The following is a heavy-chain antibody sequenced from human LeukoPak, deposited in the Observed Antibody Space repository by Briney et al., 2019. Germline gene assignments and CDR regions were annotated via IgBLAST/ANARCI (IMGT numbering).Heavy chain of an antibody. CDR3: ARDSCSSTSCSYYYGMDV. V-gene: IGHV3-21*01. CDR1: GFTFSSYS. Sequence: AGSLRLSCAASGFTFSSYSMTWVRQAPGKGLEWVSSISSSSSYIYYADSVKGRFTISRDNAKNSLYLQMNSLRAEDTAVYYCARDSCSSTSCSYYYGMDVWGQGTTVTVSS. J-gene: IGHJ6*02. D-gene: IGHD2-2*01. CDR2: ISSSSSYI.